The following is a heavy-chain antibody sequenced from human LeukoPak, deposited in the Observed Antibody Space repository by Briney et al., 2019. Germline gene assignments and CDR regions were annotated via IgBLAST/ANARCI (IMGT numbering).Heavy chain of an antibody. D-gene: IGHD5-12*01. CDR2: IYHSGST. V-gene: IGHV4-38-2*02. J-gene: IGHJ4*02. Sequence: SETLSLTCTVSGYPISSGYYWGWIRQPPGKGLEWIGSIYHSGSTYYNPSLKSRVTISVDTSKNQFSLKLSSVTAADTAVYYCARVHIVATIYYFDYWGQGTLVTVSS. CDR1: GYPISSGYY. CDR3: ARVHIVATIYYFDY.